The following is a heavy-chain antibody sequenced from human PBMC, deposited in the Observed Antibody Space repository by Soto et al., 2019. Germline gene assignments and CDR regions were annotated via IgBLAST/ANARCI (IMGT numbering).Heavy chain of an antibody. D-gene: IGHD5-12*01. CDR1: GYTFTGYY. Sequence: ASVKVSCKASGYTFTGYYMHWVRQAPGQGLEWMGWINPNSGGTNYAQKFQGWVTMTRDTSISTAYMELSRLRSDDTAVYYCARGMDSGYDSPGDYWGQGTTVTVSS. J-gene: IGHJ4*03. V-gene: IGHV1-2*04. CDR2: INPNSGGT. CDR3: ARGMDSGYDSPGDY.